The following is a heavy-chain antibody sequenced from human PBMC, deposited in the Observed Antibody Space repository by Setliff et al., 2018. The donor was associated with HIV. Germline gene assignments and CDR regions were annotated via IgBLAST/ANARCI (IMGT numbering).Heavy chain of an antibody. CDR3: ARDLSSVYYHHWFAP. CDR2: INTGNGNT. V-gene: IGHV1-3*04. D-gene: IGHD3-22*01. J-gene: IGHJ5*02. Sequence: ASVKVSCKASGHTFTRNAMHWVRQAPGQRLEWMGWINTGNGNTKYSQKFQGRVTLTSDTSASTAYRELISLRSEATAVHYCARDLSSVYYHHWFAPSAHGTPVTVSS. CDR1: GHTFTRNA.